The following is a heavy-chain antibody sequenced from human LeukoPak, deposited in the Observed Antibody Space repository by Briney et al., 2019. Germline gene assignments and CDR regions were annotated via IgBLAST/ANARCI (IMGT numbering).Heavy chain of an antibody. CDR2: IIPIFGTA. J-gene: IGHJ4*02. D-gene: IGHD6-19*01. CDR1: GGTFSSYT. CDR3: AMGAGAPGDLAVAADFDY. V-gene: IGHV1-69*13. Sequence: GASVKVSCKASGGTFSSYTISWVRQAPGQGLEWMGGIIPIFGTANYAQKFQGRVTITADESTSTAYMELSSLRSEDTAVYYCAMGAGAPGDLAVAADFDYWGQGTLVTVSS.